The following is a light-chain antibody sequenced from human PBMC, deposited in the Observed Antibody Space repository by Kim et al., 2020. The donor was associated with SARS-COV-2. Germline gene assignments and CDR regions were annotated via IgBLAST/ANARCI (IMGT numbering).Light chain of an antibody. J-gene: IGLJ2*01. CDR1: GLRSYY. V-gene: IGLV3-19*01. CDR3: NSRDSSGNHVV. CDR2: GKN. Sequence: ASGQTVRITCQGGGLRSYYASWYQQKPGQAPVLVIYGKNNRPSGSPDRFSGSSSGNTASLTITGAQAEDEADYYCNSRDSSGNHVVFGGGTKLTVL.